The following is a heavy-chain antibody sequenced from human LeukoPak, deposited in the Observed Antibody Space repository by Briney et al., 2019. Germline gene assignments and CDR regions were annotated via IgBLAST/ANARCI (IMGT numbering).Heavy chain of an antibody. V-gene: IGHV5-51*01. CDR2: IYPGDSDT. Sequence: GESLKISCKGSGYSFTSYWNGWVRQMPGKGLEWMGIIYPGDSDTRYSPSFQGQVTISADKSISTAYLQWSSLKASDTAMYYCARTSCSGGSCYGSFDIWGQGTMVTVSS. J-gene: IGHJ3*02. D-gene: IGHD2-15*01. CDR3: ARTSCSGGSCYGSFDI. CDR1: GYSFTSYW.